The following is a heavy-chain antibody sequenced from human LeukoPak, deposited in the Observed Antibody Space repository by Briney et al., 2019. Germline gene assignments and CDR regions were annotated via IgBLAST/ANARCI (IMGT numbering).Heavy chain of an antibody. CDR1: GYTLTELS. Sequence: ASVKVSCKVSGYTLTELSMHWVRQAPGKGLEWMGGFDPGDGETIYAQKFQGRVTMTEDTSTDTAYMELSSLRSEDTAVYYCATGPSGWYGWGYWGQGTLVTVSS. D-gene: IGHD6-19*01. V-gene: IGHV1-24*01. CDR2: FDPGDGET. J-gene: IGHJ4*02. CDR3: ATGPSGWYGWGY.